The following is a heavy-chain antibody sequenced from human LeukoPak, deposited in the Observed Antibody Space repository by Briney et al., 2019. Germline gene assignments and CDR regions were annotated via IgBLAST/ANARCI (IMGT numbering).Heavy chain of an antibody. D-gene: IGHD5-12*01. CDR1: GGSISGYH. V-gene: IGHV4-59*08. Sequence: SETLSLTCTVSGGSISGYHWSWIRQPPGKGLEWIGYIYYSGSTNYNPSLKSRVTMSVDTSKNQFSLKVRSVTAADTGIYYCARHSRSAYTGYENAFDIWGQGTMVTVSS. J-gene: IGHJ3*02. CDR2: IYYSGST. CDR3: ARHSRSAYTGYENAFDI.